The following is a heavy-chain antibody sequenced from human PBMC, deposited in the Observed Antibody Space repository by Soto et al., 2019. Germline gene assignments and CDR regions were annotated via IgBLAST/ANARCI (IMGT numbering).Heavy chain of an antibody. CDR3: ARVGGQLVPGFDY. CDR1: GFTFSSYS. J-gene: IGHJ4*02. CDR2: ISSSSSYI. D-gene: IGHD6-6*01. Sequence: EVQLVESGGGRVKPGGSLRRSWAASGFTFSSYSMNWFRQAPGKGLEWVSSISSSSSYIYYADSVKGRFTISRDNAKNSLSLQMNSLRAEDTAVYYCARVGGQLVPGFDYWGQGTMVTVSS. V-gene: IGHV3-21*01.